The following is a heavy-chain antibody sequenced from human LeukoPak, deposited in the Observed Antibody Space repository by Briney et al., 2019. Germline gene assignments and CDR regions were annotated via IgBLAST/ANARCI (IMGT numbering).Heavy chain of an antibody. Sequence: SETLSLTCAVYGGSFSGYYWSWIRQPPGKGLEWMGEINHPGSTNYNPSLKSRITISVDTSKNQFSLKLSSLTAADTAVYYCARGGDILIGYEAFDIWGQGTMVTVSS. J-gene: IGHJ3*02. CDR3: ARGGDILIGYEAFDI. CDR1: GGSFSGYY. CDR2: INHPGST. D-gene: IGHD3-9*01. V-gene: IGHV4-34*01.